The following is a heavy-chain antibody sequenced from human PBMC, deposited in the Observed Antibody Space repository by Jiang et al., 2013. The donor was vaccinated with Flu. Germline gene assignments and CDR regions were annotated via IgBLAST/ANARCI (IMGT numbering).Heavy chain of an antibody. CDR2: VIPVFGST. D-gene: IGHD3-22*01. V-gene: IGHV1-69*01. J-gene: IGHJ3*01. CDR1: GGTFSAYA. CDR3: ANPSVTLSPFGDHYDSSGHYYAASDL. Sequence: GAEVKKPGSSVKVSCKASGGTFSAYAISWVRQAPGQGLEWMGGVIPVFGSTNYAQEFQDRVTITADESTNTAYMELSSLRSEDTAVYYCANPSVTLSPFGDHYDSSGHYYAASDLWGHGTMVIVSS.